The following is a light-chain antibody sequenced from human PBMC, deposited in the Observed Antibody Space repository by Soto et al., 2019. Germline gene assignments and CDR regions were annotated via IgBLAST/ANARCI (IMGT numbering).Light chain of an antibody. CDR3: QQYGSSPYT. V-gene: IGKV3D-20*01. CDR2: DAS. J-gene: IGKJ2*01. Sequence: EIVLTQSPGTLSLSPGERATLSCGASQSVSFNYLAWYQQKVGLAPRLLIYDASRRATGTPGRFSGSGSGTDFTLTISRLEPEDFAVYVCQQYGSSPYTFGQGTNLEIK. CDR1: QSVSFNY.